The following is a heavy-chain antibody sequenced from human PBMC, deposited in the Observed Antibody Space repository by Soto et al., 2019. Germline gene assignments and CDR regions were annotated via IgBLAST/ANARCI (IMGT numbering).Heavy chain of an antibody. D-gene: IGHD2-15*01. J-gene: IGHJ5*02. CDR1: GYTFTSYY. Sequence: ASVKVSCKASGYTFTSYYMHWVRQAPGQGLEWMGIINPSGGSTSYAQKFQGRVTMTRDTSTSTVYMELSSLRSEDTAVYYCARDRTDIVVVVAGYWFDPWGQGTLVTVSS. V-gene: IGHV1-46*03. CDR3: ARDRTDIVVVVAGYWFDP. CDR2: INPSGGST.